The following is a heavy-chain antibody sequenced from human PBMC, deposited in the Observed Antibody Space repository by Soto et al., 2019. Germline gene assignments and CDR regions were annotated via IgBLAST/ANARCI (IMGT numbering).Heavy chain of an antibody. CDR3: AKGSRYSSSPGTARAY. J-gene: IGHJ4*02. Sequence: GGSLRLSCAASGFTFISYGMHWVRQAPGKGLEWVAVISYDGSNKYYADSVKGRFTISRDNSKNTLYLQMNSLRAEDTAVYYCAKGSRYSSSPGTARAYWGQGTLVTVSS. CDR2: ISYDGSNK. V-gene: IGHV3-30*18. CDR1: GFTFISYG. D-gene: IGHD6-6*01.